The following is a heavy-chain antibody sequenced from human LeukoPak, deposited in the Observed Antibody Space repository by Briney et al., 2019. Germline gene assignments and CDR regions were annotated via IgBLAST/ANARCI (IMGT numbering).Heavy chain of an antibody. V-gene: IGHV1-2*02. CDR3: ARSLTYNWFDP. CDR2: INPKSGAT. J-gene: IGHJ5*02. Sequence: GASVKVSCKTSGYVFINYYIHWVRLAPRQGLQWMGWINPKSGATNYAQSFQGRVALTTDTSISTAFMELSNLRPDDTAIYFCARSLTYNWFDPGGQGTRVTVSS. CDR1: GYVFINYY.